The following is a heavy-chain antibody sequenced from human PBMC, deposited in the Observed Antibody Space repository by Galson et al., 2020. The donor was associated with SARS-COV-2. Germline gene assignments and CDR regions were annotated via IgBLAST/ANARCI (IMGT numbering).Heavy chain of an antibody. V-gene: IGHV4-61*02. CDR2: IYKSGNT. CDR1: GASISSGSYY. Sequence: SETLSLTCTVSGASISSGSYYWNWIRQPAGKGLEWTGRIYKSGNTNYNPSLWSQVTISVDTSKNQFSLKLTSVTAADTAVYYCARGNSPCVTIFGVLTGTCGMDVWGQGTTVTVSS. D-gene: IGHD3-3*01. CDR3: ARGNSPCVTIFGVLTGTCGMDV. J-gene: IGHJ6*02.